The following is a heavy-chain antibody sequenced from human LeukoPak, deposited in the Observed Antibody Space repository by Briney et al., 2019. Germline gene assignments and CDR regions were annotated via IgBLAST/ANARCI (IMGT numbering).Heavy chain of an antibody. CDR3: ARDNSVGDNAWWFDP. CDR1: GYTFTSYH. Sequence: GASVKVSCKASGYTFTSYHMHWVRQAPGQGLEWMGLINPTGGSTGYAQKFQGRVTMTRDMSTSTDYMELSSLRSEDTAIYYCARDNSVGDNAWWFDPWGQGTLVTVSS. D-gene: IGHD1-26*01. J-gene: IGHJ5*02. V-gene: IGHV1-46*01. CDR2: INPTGGST.